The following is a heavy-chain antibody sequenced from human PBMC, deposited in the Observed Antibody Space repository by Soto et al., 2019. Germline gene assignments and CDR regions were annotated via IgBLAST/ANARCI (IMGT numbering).Heavy chain of an antibody. Sequence: GGSLRLSCAASGFTFSSYGMHWVRQAPGRGLDWVAVTSFDGSTKYYADSVKGRFTISRDNSKNTLFLQMNGLRDEDTAVYYCAKDESSSGLYSLDNWGQGTLVTVSS. D-gene: IGHD2-21*01. CDR3: AKDESSSGLYSLDN. J-gene: IGHJ4*02. CDR1: GFTFSSYG. V-gene: IGHV3-30*18. CDR2: TSFDGSTK.